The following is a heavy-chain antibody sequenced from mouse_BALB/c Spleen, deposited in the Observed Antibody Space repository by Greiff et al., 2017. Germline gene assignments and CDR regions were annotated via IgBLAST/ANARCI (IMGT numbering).Heavy chain of an antibody. CDR1: GYSITSDYA. Sequence: EVQLQESGPGLVKPSQSLSLTCTVTGYSITSDYAWNWIRQFPGNKLEWMGYISYSGSTSYNPSLKSRISITRDTSKNQFFLQLNSVTTEDTATYYCASRSSYYFDYWGQGTTLTVSS. CDR3: ASRSSYYFDY. D-gene: IGHD1-1*01. J-gene: IGHJ2*01. V-gene: IGHV3-2*02. CDR2: ISYSGST.